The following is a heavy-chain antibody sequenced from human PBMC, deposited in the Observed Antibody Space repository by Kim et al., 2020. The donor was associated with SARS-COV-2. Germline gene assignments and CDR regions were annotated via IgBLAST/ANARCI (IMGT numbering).Heavy chain of an antibody. CDR1: GFTFSSYA. CDR2: ISYDGSNK. CDR3: ARDGERFLVVGDYYYYM. D-gene: IGHD3-3*01. Sequence: GGSLRLSCAASGFTFSSYAMHWVRQAPGKGLEWVAVISYDGSNKYYADSVKGRFTISRDNSKNTLYLQMNSLRAEDTAVYYCARDGERFLVVGDYYYYM. V-gene: IGHV3-30-3*01. J-gene: IGHJ6*03.